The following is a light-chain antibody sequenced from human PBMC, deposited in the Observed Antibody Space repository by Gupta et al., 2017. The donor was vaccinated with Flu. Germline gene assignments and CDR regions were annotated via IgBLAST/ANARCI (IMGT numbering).Light chain of an antibody. CDR1: SSNSGSNT. V-gene: IGLV1-44*01. Sequence: RVTISCSGGSSNSGSNTVNWYQQRPGTAPKLLIDSNNQRPSGVPDRFSGSKSGTSASLAINGLQAEDEADYYCAAWDANWSVLLFGGGSKLTVL. CDR2: SNN. J-gene: IGLJ2*01. CDR3: AAWDANWSVLL.